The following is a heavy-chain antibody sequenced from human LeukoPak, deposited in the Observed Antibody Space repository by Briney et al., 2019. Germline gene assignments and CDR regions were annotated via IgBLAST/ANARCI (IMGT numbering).Heavy chain of an antibody. D-gene: IGHD3-3*01. J-gene: IGHJ4*02. Sequence: SETLSLTCTVSGGSISSGDYYWSWIRQPPGKGLEWIGYIYYSGSTYYNPSLKSRVTISVDTSKNQFSLKLSSVTAADTAVYYCARSRPYDFWSGYLGGTFDYWGQGTLVTVSS. V-gene: IGHV4-30-4*01. CDR1: GGSISSGDYY. CDR2: IYYSGST. CDR3: ARSRPYDFWSGYLGGTFDY.